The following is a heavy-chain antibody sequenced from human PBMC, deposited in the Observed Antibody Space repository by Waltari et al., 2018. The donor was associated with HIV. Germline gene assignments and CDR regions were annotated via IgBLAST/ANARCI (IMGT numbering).Heavy chain of an antibody. D-gene: IGHD3-10*01. CDR1: GFTFNRYW. J-gene: IGHJ4*01. V-gene: IGHV3-74*01. CDR3: ASLSYGSGDRDFDY. Sequence: EVQLVESGGDLVQPGGSLRLTCAASGFTFNRYWMHWVRQAPGKGLVWVSRINNDGSSTSNADAVKGRFTISRDNAKNTVDLQMNSLRAEDTAVYYCASLSYGSGDRDFDYWGQEPWSPSPQ. CDR2: INNDGSST.